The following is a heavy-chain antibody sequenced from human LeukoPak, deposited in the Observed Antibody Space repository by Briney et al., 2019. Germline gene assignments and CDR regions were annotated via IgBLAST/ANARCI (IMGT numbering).Heavy chain of an antibody. Sequence: GGSLRLSCAASGYTFSSYAMSWVRQAPGKGLEWVSSISSSSRYIYYADSMKGRFTISRDNAKNSLFLQMNSLRAEDTAVYYCARVAEAAAFDYWGQGTLVTVSS. V-gene: IGHV3-21*01. CDR1: GYTFSSYA. CDR2: ISSSSRYI. J-gene: IGHJ4*02. CDR3: ARVAEAAAFDY. D-gene: IGHD6-13*01.